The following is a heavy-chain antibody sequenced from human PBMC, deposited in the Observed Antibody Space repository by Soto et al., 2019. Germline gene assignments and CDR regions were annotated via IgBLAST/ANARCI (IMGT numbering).Heavy chain of an antibody. D-gene: IGHD2-2*02. Sequence: PGESLKISCKGSGYSFTSYWIGWVRQMPGKGLEWMGIIYPGDSDTRYSPSFQGQVTISADKSISTAYLQWSSLKASDTAMYYCERLALYPPYGMDVWGQGTTVTVSS. CDR2: IYPGDSDT. J-gene: IGHJ6*02. CDR3: ERLALYPPYGMDV. CDR1: GYSFTSYW. V-gene: IGHV5-51*01.